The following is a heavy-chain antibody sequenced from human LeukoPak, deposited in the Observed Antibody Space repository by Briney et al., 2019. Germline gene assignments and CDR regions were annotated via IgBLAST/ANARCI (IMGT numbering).Heavy chain of an antibody. CDR2: VYYSGST. Sequence: SETLSLTCSVSGGSISGSSYYWAWIRQPPGKGLEWIGTVYYSGSTYYIPSLKSRVTISVDTSKNQFSLKLTSVTAADTAVYYCARQTVTMPYYFDYWGQGSLVTVSS. V-gene: IGHV4-39*01. J-gene: IGHJ4*02. CDR1: GGSISGSSYY. D-gene: IGHD4/OR15-4a*01. CDR3: ARQTVTMPYYFDY.